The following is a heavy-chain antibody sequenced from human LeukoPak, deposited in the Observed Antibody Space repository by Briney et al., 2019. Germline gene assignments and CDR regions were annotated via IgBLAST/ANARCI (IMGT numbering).Heavy chain of an antibody. D-gene: IGHD5-24*01. CDR2: INHSGST. J-gene: IGHJ4*02. CDR3: ERVGREGYNFHY. Sequence: SETLSLTCAVYGESFSGYYWNWIRQPPGKGLEWIGEINHSGSTNYNPSLKSRVTISVDTSKNQFSLKLSSLTAADTAVYYCERVGREGYNFHYWGQGTLVTVSS. V-gene: IGHV4-34*01. CDR1: GESFSGYY.